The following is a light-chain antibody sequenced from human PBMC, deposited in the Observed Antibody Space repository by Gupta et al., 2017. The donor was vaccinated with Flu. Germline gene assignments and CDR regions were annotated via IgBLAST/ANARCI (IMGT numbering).Light chain of an antibody. CDR3: QHENSSPYT. Sequence: DIQMTQSPSTLSASVGDRVTITCRASQSISSWLAWYQQKPGKAPKLLIYKASRLESGVPSRFSGSGYGTEFTLTISSRQPDDFANYYCQHENSSPYTFGQGTXMEIK. V-gene: IGKV1-5*03. CDR1: QSISSW. J-gene: IGKJ2*01. CDR2: KAS.